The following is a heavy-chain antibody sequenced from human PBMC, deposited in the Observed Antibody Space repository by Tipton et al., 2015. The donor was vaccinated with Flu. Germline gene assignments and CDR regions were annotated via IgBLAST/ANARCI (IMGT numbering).Heavy chain of an antibody. CDR3: ARSDYDYVWGSYRYNAFDI. CDR1: GFTFSSYA. V-gene: IGHV3-64*01. J-gene: IGHJ3*02. D-gene: IGHD3-16*02. Sequence: SLRLSCAASGFTFSSYAMHWVRQAPGKGLEYVSAISSNGGSTYYANSVKGRFTISRDNSKNTLYLQMGSLRAEDMAVYYCARSDYDYVWGSYRYNAFDIWGQGTMVTVSS. CDR2: ISSNGGST.